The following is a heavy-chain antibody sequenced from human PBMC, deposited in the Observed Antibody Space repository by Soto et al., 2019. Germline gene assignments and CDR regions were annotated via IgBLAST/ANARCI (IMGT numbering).Heavy chain of an antibody. CDR1: GFTFSRNA. CDR3: AKARSSGYDFAY. J-gene: IGHJ4*02. D-gene: IGHD6-19*01. V-gene: IGHV3-23*01. Sequence: GGSLRLSCAASGFTFSRNAMSWVRQAPGKGLEWVSAISGSGGSTYHADSVKGRFTISRDNSKNTLYLQMNSLRAEDTAVYYCAKARSSGYDFAYWGQGTQVTVSS. CDR2: ISGSGGST.